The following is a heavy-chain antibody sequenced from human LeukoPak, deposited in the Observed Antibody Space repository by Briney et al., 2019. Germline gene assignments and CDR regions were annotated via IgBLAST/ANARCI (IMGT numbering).Heavy chain of an antibody. J-gene: IGHJ4*02. CDR2: IIPIFGTA. D-gene: IGHD3-22*01. CDR3: ARRPIQGYYYDSNWWYFDY. CDR1: GGTFSSYA. V-gene: IGHV1-69*13. Sequence: SVTVSCTASGGTFSSYAISWVRQAPGQGLEWMGGIIPIFGTANYAQKFQGRVTITADESTSTAYMELSSLRSEDTAVYYCARRPIQGYYYDSNWWYFDYWGQGTLVTVSS.